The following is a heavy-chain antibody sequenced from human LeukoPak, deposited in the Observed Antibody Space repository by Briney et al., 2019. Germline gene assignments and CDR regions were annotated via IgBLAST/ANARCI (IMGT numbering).Heavy chain of an antibody. CDR1: GFTFSHSW. V-gene: IGHV3-74*01. J-gene: IGHJ6*02. CDR2: IDGDGSII. D-gene: IGHD2-15*01. Sequence: GGSLRLSCAASGFTFSHSWMHWVRQAPGKGLVWVSRIDGDGSIINYADSVKGRFTTSRDNAKNSLYLQMNSLRAEDTAVYYCARDPWGCSGGSCYSVDDYYYGMDVWGQGATVTVSS. CDR3: ARDPWGCSGGSCYSVDDYYYGMDV.